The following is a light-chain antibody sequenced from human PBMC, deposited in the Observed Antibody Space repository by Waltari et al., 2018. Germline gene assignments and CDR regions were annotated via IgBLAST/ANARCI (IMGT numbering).Light chain of an antibody. Sequence: QSVLTQPPSASGTPGQRVTISCSGSSSNIGSNTVNWYQQLPGPAPKFLIYSNNQRPSGVPDRFSGSRSGTCASLAISGLQSEDEADYYCAAWDDSLNGRWVFGGGTKLTVL. V-gene: IGLV1-44*01. J-gene: IGLJ3*02. CDR1: SSNIGSNT. CDR3: AAWDDSLNGRWV. CDR2: SNN.